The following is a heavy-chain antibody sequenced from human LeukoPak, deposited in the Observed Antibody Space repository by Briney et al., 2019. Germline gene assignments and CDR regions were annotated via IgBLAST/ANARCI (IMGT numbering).Heavy chain of an antibody. CDR1: GYTFTSYD. Sequence: GASVKVSCKASGYTFTSYDINWVRQATGQGLEWMGWMNPNSGNTGYAQKFQGRVTMTRNTSISTAYMELSSLRSEDTAVYYCARVRRAGTLYYYYYYMDVWGKGTTVAISS. CDR2: MNPNSGNT. D-gene: IGHD1-1*01. V-gene: IGHV1-8*01. CDR3: ARVRRAGTLYYYYYYMDV. J-gene: IGHJ6*03.